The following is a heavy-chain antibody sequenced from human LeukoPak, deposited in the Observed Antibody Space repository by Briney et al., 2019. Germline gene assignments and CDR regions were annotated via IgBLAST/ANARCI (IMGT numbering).Heavy chain of an antibody. Sequence: APVKVSCKASGYTFTSYYMHWVRQAPGQGLEWMGIINPSGGSTSYAKKFQGRVTMTGDMSTSTVYMELSSLRSEDTAVYYCSRAGIAAAGTDHNGPYYYYYYMDVWGKGTTVTVSS. V-gene: IGHV1-46*01. CDR2: INPSGGST. CDR3: SRAGIAAAGTDHNGPYYYYYYMDV. J-gene: IGHJ6*03. D-gene: IGHD6-13*01. CDR1: GYTFTSYY.